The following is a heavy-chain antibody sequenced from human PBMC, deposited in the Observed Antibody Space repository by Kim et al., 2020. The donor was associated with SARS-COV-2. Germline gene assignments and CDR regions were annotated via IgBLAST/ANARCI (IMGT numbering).Heavy chain of an antibody. Sequence: IYAQKYQGRVTMTEDTSTDTAYMALSSLRSEDTAVYYCATFVGATIWFGPWGQGTLVTVSS. V-gene: IGHV1-24*01. CDR3: ATFVGATIWFGP. J-gene: IGHJ5*02. D-gene: IGHD1-26*01.